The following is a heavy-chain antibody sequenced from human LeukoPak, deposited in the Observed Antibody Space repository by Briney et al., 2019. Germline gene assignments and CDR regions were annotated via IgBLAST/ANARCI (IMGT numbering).Heavy chain of an antibody. Sequence: GGSLRLSCAASGFTFSSYEMNWVRQAPGKGLEWVSYISSSGSTIYYADSVKGRFTISRDNAKNSLYLQMNSLRAEDTAVYYCARVEQWRSFDYWGQGTLVTVSS. CDR1: GFTFSSYE. V-gene: IGHV3-48*03. CDR3: ARVEQWRSFDY. J-gene: IGHJ4*02. CDR2: ISSSGSTI. D-gene: IGHD6-19*01.